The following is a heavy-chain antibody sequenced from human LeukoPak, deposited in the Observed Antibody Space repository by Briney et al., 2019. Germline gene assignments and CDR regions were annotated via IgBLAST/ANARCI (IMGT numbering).Heavy chain of an antibody. V-gene: IGHV3-30-3*01. CDR1: GFTFSSYA. CDR3: ARDSEISGSYLDY. J-gene: IGHJ4*02. CDR2: ISYDGSNK. Sequence: GGSLRLSRAASGFTFSSYAMHWVRQAPGKGLEWVAVISYDGSNKYYADSVKGRFTISRDNSKNTLYLQMNSLRAEDTAVYYCARDSEISGSYLDYWGQGTLVTVSS. D-gene: IGHD1-26*01.